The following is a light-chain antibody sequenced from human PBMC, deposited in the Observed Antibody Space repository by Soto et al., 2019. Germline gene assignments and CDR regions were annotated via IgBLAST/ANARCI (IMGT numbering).Light chain of an antibody. CDR3: QHYHGYPFT. CDR1: QGISSY. J-gene: IGKJ3*01. V-gene: IGKV1-9*01. CDR2: AAS. Sequence: DIQLTQSPSFLSASVGDRFTITCRASQGISSYLAWHQQKPGKAPKLLIYAASTLQSGVPSRFSGSGSGTDFTLTISSLQPDDFAIYYCQHYHGYPFTFGPGTKVDIK.